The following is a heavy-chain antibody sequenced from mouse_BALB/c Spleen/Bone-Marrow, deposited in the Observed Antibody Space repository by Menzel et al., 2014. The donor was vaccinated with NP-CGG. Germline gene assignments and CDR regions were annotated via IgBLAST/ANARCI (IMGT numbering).Heavy chain of an antibody. CDR3: TTLARTNFDY. V-gene: IGHV1-5*01. J-gene: IGHJ2*01. CDR2: IYPGNSDT. CDR1: GYTFSNYW. Sequence: EVKVVESGTVLARPGAAVKMSCKASGYTFSNYWIHWVKQRPGQGLEWIGTIYPGNSDTTYNQKFKGKAKLTAVTSTSTAYMDLSSLTNEDSAVYYCTTLARTNFDYWGQGTTLTVSS. D-gene: IGHD3-1*01.